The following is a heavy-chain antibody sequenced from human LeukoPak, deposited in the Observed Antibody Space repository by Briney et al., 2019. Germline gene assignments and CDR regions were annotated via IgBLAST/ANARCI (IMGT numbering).Heavy chain of an antibody. CDR2: ISYDGSNK. CDR1: GFTFSSYG. J-gene: IGHJ5*02. V-gene: IGHV3-30*18. CDR3: AKPFGYCSGGSCYSAPWFDP. D-gene: IGHD2-15*01. Sequence: PGGSLRLSCAASGFTFSSYGMHWVRQAPGKGLAWVAVISYDGSNKYYADSVKGRFTISRDNSKNTLYLQMNSLRAEDTAVYYCAKPFGYCSGGSCYSAPWFDPWGQGTLVTVSS.